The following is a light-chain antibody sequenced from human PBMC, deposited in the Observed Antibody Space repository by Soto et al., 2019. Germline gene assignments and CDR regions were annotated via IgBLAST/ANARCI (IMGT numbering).Light chain of an antibody. V-gene: IGKV4-1*01. CDR3: YQYCTFPRT. Sequence: DIVVTQSPESLAVSLGERATINCKSTQSVLLSSQNKNCITWYQQKPGQPPKVLIYWASTRNSGVPDRFSGSESGTDFTLPVSSLQAEDVAVYYCYQYCTFPRTFCQGTKVDIK. CDR1: QSVLLSSQNKNC. CDR2: WAS. J-gene: IGKJ1*01.